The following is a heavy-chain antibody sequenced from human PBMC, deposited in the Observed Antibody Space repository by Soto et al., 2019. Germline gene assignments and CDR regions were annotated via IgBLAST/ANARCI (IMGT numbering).Heavy chain of an antibody. CDR2: ISATGIST. D-gene: IGHD1-1*01. J-gene: IGHJ4*01. Sequence: GGSLRLSCAASGFTFASYAMSWVRHAPGKGLEWVSAISATGISTHYADSVKGRVTISRDNSANTLSLEMSSLTAEDTAVYYCARDKDTSSWTGFDFWGHGTLVTVSS. CDR3: ARDKDTSSWTGFDF. V-gene: IGHV3-23*01. CDR1: GFTFASYA.